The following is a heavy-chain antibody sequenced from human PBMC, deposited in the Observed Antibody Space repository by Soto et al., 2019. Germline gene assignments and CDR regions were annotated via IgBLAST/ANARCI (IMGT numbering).Heavy chain of an antibody. V-gene: IGHV3-30-3*01. J-gene: IGHJ6*02. Sequence: GGSLRLSCAASGFTFSSYAMHWVRQAPGKGLEWVAVISYDGSNKYYADSVKGRFTISRDNSKNTLYLQMNSLRAEDTAVYYCARGSFIVRGRSSTLYYGMDVWGQGTTVTVSS. D-gene: IGHD3-10*01. CDR2: ISYDGSNK. CDR1: GFTFSSYA. CDR3: ARGSFIVRGRSSTLYYGMDV.